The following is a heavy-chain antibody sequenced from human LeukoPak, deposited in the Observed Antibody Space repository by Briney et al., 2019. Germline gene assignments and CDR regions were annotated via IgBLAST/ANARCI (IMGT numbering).Heavy chain of an antibody. Sequence: GASVKVSCKASGYTFTGYYMHWVRQAPGQGLEWMGWINPNSGGTNYAQKFQGRVTMTRNTPISTAYMELSSLRSEDTAVYYCARGGGGTTPVLLWFYNYYYYGMDVWGQGTTVTVSS. CDR1: GYTFTGYY. CDR3: ARGGGGTTPVLLWFYNYYYYGMDV. J-gene: IGHJ6*02. D-gene: IGHD3-10*01. CDR2: INPNSGGT. V-gene: IGHV1-2*02.